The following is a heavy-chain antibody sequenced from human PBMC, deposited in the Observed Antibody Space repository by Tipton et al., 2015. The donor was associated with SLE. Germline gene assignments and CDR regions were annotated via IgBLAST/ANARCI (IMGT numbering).Heavy chain of an antibody. D-gene: IGHD3-22*01. J-gene: IGHJ3*02. CDR1: GFTFSSYA. CDR2: ISSDGSKK. Sequence: SLRLSCAASGFTFSSYAMHWVRQAPGKGLEWVAVISSDGSKKYYPESVKGRFTISRDNSKNTLYLQMNSLRAEDTAVYYCARDQDRAYYEPFDIWGQGTMVTVSS. V-gene: IGHV3-30-3*01. CDR3: ARDQDRAYYEPFDI.